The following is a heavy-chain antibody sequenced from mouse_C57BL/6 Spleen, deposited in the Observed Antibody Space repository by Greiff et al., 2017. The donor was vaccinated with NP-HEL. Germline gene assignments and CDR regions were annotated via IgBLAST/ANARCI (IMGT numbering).Heavy chain of an antibody. D-gene: IGHD4-1*01. CDR2: IYPGSGNT. Sequence: VKLQESGPELVKPGASVKISCKASGYSFTSYYIHWVKQRPGQGLEWIGWIYPGSGNTKYNEKFKGKATLTADTSSSTAYMQLSSLTSEDSAVYYCASWTGKGAQSLDYWGQGTTLTVSS. V-gene: IGHV1-66*01. CDR1: GYSFTSYY. J-gene: IGHJ2*01. CDR3: ASWTGKGAQSLDY.